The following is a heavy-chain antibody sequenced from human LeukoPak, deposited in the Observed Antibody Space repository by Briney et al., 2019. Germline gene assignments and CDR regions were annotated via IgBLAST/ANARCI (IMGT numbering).Heavy chain of an antibody. CDR2: LSGDGCST. V-gene: IGHV3-43*02. Sequence: AGGSLRLSCAASGFTFADYAMHWVRQAPGKGLEWVSLLSGDGCSTYYADSVKGRFTISRDNSKNSLYLQMNSLRTEDTALYYCAKDQIYCGGDCQYDYWGQGTLVTVSS. D-gene: IGHD2-21*02. CDR3: AKDQIYCGGDCQYDY. CDR1: GFTFADYA. J-gene: IGHJ4*02.